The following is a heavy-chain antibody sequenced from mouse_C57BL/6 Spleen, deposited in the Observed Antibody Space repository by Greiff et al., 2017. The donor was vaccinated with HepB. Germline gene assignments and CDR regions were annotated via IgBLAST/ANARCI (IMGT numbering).Heavy chain of an antibody. D-gene: IGHD1-3*01. CDR3: ASNYSFAY. CDR2: ISSGGSYT. V-gene: IGHV5-6*02. J-gene: IGHJ3*01. CDR1: GFTFSSYG. Sequence: DVMLVESGGDLVKPGGSLKLSCAASGFTFSSYGMSWVRQTPDKRLEWVATISSGGSYTYYPDSVKGRFTISRDNAKNTLYLQMSSLKSEYTAMYYCASNYSFAYWGQGTLVTVSA.